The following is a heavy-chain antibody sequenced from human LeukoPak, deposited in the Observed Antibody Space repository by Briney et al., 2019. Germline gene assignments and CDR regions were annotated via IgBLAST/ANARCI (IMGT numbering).Heavy chain of an antibody. CDR3: ANGNRCTSPNCLGYYYFYMDV. D-gene: IGHD2-8*01. Sequence: GGSLRLPCAASGFTFSSYAMSWVRQAPGKGLEWVSAISGSGGSTYYADSVKGRFTISRDNSKNTLYLQMNSLRAEDTAVYYCANGNRCTSPNCLGYYYFYMDVWGKGTTVTVSS. J-gene: IGHJ6*03. CDR2: ISGSGGST. CDR1: GFTFSSYA. V-gene: IGHV3-23*01.